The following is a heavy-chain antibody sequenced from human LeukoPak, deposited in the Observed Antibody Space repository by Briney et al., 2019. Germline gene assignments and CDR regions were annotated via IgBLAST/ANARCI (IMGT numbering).Heavy chain of an antibody. Sequence: PGGSLRLSCAASGFTVSNNYMGWVRQAPGKGLEWVSVIYTSGSTYYADSVKGRFTISRDNSKNTLSLQMNSLRAEDTAVYYCARRGSGSSGYYYYYYMDVWGKGTTVTISS. CDR3: ARRGSGSSGYYYYYYMDV. V-gene: IGHV3-66*04. CDR2: IYTSGST. D-gene: IGHD3-10*01. J-gene: IGHJ6*03. CDR1: GFTVSNNY.